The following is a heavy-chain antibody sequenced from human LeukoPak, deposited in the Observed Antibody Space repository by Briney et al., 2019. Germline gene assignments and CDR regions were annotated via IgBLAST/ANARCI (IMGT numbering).Heavy chain of an antibody. CDR2: INAGNGNT. CDR1: GYTFTSYA. CDR3: ARASLYYDSSGYYDYYYGMDV. J-gene: IGHJ6*02. Sequence: ASVKVSCKASGYTFTSYAMHWVRQAPGQRLEWMGWINAGNGNTKNSQKFQGRVTITRDTSASAAYMELSSLRSEDTAVYYCARASLYYDSSGYYDYYYGMDVWGQGTTVTVSS. V-gene: IGHV1-3*01. D-gene: IGHD3-22*01.